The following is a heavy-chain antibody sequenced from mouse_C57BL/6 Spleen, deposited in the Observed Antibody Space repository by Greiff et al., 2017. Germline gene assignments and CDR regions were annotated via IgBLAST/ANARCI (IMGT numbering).Heavy chain of an antibody. J-gene: IGHJ4*01. D-gene: IGHD2-4*01. CDR2: IDPETGGT. V-gene: IGHV1-15*01. CDR3: TRYKIYYDSYYYAMDS. Sequence: QVQLQQSGAELVRPGASVTLSCKASGYTFTDYEMHWVKQTPVHGLEWIGAIDPETGGTAYNQKFKGKAILTADKSSSTAYMELRSLTSEDSAVYYCTRYKIYYDSYYYAMDSWGQGTSVTVSS. CDR1: GYTFTDYE.